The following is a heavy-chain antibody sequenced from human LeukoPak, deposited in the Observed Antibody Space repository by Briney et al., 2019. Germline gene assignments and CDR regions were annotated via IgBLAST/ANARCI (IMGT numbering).Heavy chain of an antibody. J-gene: IGHJ5*02. D-gene: IGHD6-13*01. CDR1: GGSISSYY. CDR3: AREFAAGTWFDP. CDR2: IYHSGST. Sequence: SETLSLTCTVSGGSISSYYWSWIRQPPGKGLEWIGYIYHSGSTYYNPSLKSRVTISVDRSKNQFSLKLSSVTAADTAVYYCAREFAAGTWFDPWGQGTLVTVSS. V-gene: IGHV4-59*12.